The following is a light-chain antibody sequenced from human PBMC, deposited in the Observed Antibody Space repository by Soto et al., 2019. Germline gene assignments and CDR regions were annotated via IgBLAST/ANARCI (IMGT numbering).Light chain of an antibody. CDR2: AAS. V-gene: IGKV1-9*01. Sequence: IQLTQSPSSLSAPVGARVTTTCRASQGIGRYLAWYQQKPGKAPNLLIYAASTLQSGVLLRFSGSGSGTDFTLTISSRQPEDFATYYCQQLDNYPRTFGQGTKVEIK. CDR3: QQLDNYPRT. J-gene: IGKJ1*01. CDR1: QGIGRY.